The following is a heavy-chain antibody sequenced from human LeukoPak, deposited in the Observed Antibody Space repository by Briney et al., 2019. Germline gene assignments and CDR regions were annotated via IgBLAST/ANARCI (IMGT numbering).Heavy chain of an antibody. CDR1: GFTFSSDW. J-gene: IGHJ4*02. CDR2: IKRDGSEK. D-gene: IGHD5-12*01. Sequence: GGSLRLSCAASGFTFSSDWMGWLRQAPGQGLEWVANIKRDGSEKYYVDSVKGRFTISRDNAKTSLYLLMNSLRAEDTAVYYCAREGQYSGYDYYGIDYWGQETLVTVSS. CDR3: AREGQYSGYDYYGIDY. V-gene: IGHV3-7*01.